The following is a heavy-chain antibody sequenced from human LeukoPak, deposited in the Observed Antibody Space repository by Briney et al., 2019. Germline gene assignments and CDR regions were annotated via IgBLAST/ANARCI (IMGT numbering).Heavy chain of an antibody. Sequence: PGGSLRLPCVGCGFTLSIYAMSWVRQAQGKGLEWVSAISGSGTRTYYADSVKGRFTISRDNSKNSLYLQMNSLRAEDTALYYCAKDPSAGGEYSSSGGWFDPWGQGTLVTVSS. CDR3: AKDPSAGGEYSSSGGWFDP. D-gene: IGHD6-6*01. V-gene: IGHV3-23*01. J-gene: IGHJ5*02. CDR2: ISGSGTRT. CDR1: GFTLSIYA.